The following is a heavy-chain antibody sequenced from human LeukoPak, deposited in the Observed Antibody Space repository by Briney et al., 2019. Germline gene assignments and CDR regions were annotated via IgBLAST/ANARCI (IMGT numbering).Heavy chain of an antibody. J-gene: IGHJ4*02. CDR3: ARLSPPGRSSVKGKYYFDY. V-gene: IGHV4-39*01. CDR1: GGSISSSSYY. Sequence: PSETLSLTCTVSGGSISSSSYYWGWIRQPPGKGLEWIGIIYYSGSTYSNPSLKSRVTISVDTSKNQFSLKLSSVTAADTAVYYCARLSPPGRSSVKGKYYFDYWGQGALVTVSS. D-gene: IGHD6-6*01. CDR2: IYYSGST.